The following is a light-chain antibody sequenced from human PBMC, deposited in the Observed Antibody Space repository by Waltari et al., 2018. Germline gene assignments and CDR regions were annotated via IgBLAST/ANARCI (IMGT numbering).Light chain of an antibody. CDR2: RNN. V-gene: IGLV1-40*01. CDR1: SSNIWAGYD. Sequence: QSVLTQPPSVSGAPGQSLTISCTVTSSNIWAGYDVHWYQQFPGTAPKLLIYRNNKRPSGVPGRFSASKSGTSASLAITGLQAEDEADYYCQSYDKLLSGSLFGGGTKLTV. J-gene: IGLJ3*02. CDR3: QSYDKLLSGSL.